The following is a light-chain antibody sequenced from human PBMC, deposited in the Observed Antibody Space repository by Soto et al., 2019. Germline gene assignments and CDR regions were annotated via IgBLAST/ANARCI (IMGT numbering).Light chain of an antibody. Sequence: DIPMTQSPSSLSASVGDRVTITCRASQGISNYLAWYQQKPGKVPKLLIFAASTLQSGVPSRFSGSRSGTDFTLTISSLQPEDVATYFCQNYNSALITFDQGTRLEIK. CDR2: AAS. J-gene: IGKJ5*01. CDR1: QGISNY. CDR3: QNYNSALIT. V-gene: IGKV1-27*01.